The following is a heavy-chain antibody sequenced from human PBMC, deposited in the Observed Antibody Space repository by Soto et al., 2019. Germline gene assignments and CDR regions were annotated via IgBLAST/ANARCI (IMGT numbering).Heavy chain of an antibody. J-gene: IGHJ4*02. CDR1: GGSISSSSYY. CDR2: IYYSGST. D-gene: IGHD3-22*01. Sequence: PSETLSLTCTVSGGSISSSSYYWGWIRQPPGKGLEWIGSIYYSGSTYYNPSLKSRVTISVDTSKNQFSLKLSSVTAADTAVYYCASAPTYYYDSSGYSHFDYWGQGTLVTVSS. V-gene: IGHV4-39*01. CDR3: ASAPTYYYDSSGYSHFDY.